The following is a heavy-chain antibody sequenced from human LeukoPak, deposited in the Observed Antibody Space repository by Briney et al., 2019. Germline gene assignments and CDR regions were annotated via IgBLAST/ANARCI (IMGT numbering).Heavy chain of an antibody. V-gene: IGHV3-33*06. D-gene: IGHD6-6*01. CDR1: GFTFSSYG. Sequence: GGSLRLSCAASGFTFSSYGMHWVRQAPGKGLEWVAVIWYDGSNKYYADSVKGRFTISRDNSKNTLYLQMNSLRAEDTAVYYCAKGSEYSSSVFDYWGRGTLVTVSS. J-gene: IGHJ4*02. CDR3: AKGSEYSSSVFDY. CDR2: IWYDGSNK.